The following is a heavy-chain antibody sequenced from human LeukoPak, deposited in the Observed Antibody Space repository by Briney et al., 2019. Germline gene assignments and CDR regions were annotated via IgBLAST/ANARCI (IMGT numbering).Heavy chain of an antibody. CDR1: GGSISSSSYY. J-gene: IGHJ4*02. Sequence: SETLSLTCTVSGGSISSSSYYWGWIRQPPGKGLEWIGGIYYSGSTYYNPSLKSRVTISVDTSKNQFSLKLSSVTAADTAVYYCASELTGGTFDYWGQGTLVTVSS. D-gene: IGHD2-15*01. CDR2: IYYSGST. V-gene: IGHV4-39*01. CDR3: ASELTGGTFDY.